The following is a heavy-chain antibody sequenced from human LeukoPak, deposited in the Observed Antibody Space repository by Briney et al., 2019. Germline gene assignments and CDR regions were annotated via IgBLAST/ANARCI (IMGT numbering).Heavy chain of an antibody. D-gene: IGHD5-12*01. CDR1: GYSFTTHD. V-gene: IGHV1-8*01. Sequence: APVKVSCKASGYSFTTHDINWVRQSTGQGLEWMGWMNPNSGKSGYAQKFQGRVTMTRDTSISTVYMELSSLGSDDTAVYYCARESGLTDNWLDSWGQGTLVIVSS. CDR3: ARESGLTDNWLDS. CDR2: MNPNSGKS. J-gene: IGHJ5*01.